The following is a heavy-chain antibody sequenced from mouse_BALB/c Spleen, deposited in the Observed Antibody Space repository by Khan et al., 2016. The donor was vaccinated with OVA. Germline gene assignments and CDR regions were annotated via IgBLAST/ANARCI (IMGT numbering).Heavy chain of an antibody. CDR1: GYTSTTYW. CDR2: INPTSGYT. J-gene: IGHJ2*01. V-gene: IGHV1-7*01. CDR3: TRDRIGY. Sequence: QVQLQQSGAELAKPGASVKMSCKASGYTSTTYWMHWVKQRPGQGLEWIGYINPTSGYTDYNEKFKDRATLSADKSSSTAYMQLSSLTSEDSAVDYCTRDRIGYWGQGTTLTDSS.